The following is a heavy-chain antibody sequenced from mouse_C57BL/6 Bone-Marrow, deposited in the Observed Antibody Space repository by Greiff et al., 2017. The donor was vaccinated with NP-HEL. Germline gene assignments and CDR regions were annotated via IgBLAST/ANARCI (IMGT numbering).Heavy chain of an antibody. CDR3: AVYGNLAY. V-gene: IGHV1-69*01. D-gene: IGHD2-10*02. Sequence: VQLQQPGAELVMPGASVKLSCKASGYTFTSYWMHWVKQRPGQGLAWIGEIDPSDSYTNYNQKFKGKSTLTVDKSSSTAYMQLSSLTSEDSAVYYCAVYGNLAYWGQGTLVTVSA. CDR1: GYTFTSYW. CDR2: IDPSDSYT. J-gene: IGHJ3*01.